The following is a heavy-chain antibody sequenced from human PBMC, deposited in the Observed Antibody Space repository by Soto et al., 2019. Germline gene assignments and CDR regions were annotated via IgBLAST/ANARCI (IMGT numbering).Heavy chain of an antibody. Sequence: QVQLVQSGAEVKKPGASVKVSCKASGYTFNSYGISWVRQAPGQGLEWMGWISAYNGNTNYVQKVQGRVTMTTDTSTSIAYIVLRSLRSDETAVYYCVRGGGNDPCRVDYWGKGTLVTV. CDR1: GYTFNSYG. D-gene: IGHD5-12*01. V-gene: IGHV1-18*01. J-gene: IGHJ4*02. CDR2: ISAYNGNT. CDR3: VRGGGNDPCRVDY.